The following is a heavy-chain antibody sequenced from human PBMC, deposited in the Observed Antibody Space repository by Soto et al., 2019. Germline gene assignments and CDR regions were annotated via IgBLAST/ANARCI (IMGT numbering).Heavy chain of an antibody. V-gene: IGHV4-31*03. CDR3: ARDYLYYPGNFDY. J-gene: IGHJ4*02. CDR2: IYYSGST. Sequence: PSETLCLTCTVSGGSISSGGYYWSWIRQHPGKGLEWIGYIYYSGSTYYNPSLKSRVTISVDTSKNQFSLKLSSVTAADTAVYYCARDYLYYPGNFDYWGQGTLVTVSS. CDR1: GGSISSGGYY. D-gene: IGHD3-22*01.